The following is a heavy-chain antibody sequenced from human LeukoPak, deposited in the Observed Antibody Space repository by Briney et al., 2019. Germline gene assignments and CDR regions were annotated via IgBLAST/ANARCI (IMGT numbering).Heavy chain of an antibody. CDR3: AKGGDSIYYMDV. Sequence: GGSLRLSCAASGFTFSNYNMNWVRQAPGKGLEWVSAISGSGGSTYYADSVKGRFTISRDNSKNTLYLQMNSLRAEDTAVYYCAKGGDSIYYMDVWGKGTTVTVSS. D-gene: IGHD2-21*02. CDR1: GFTFSNYN. J-gene: IGHJ6*03. CDR2: ISGSGGST. V-gene: IGHV3-23*01.